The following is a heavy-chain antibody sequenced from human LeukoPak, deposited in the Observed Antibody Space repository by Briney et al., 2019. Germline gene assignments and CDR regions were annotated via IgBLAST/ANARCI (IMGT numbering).Heavy chain of an antibody. Sequence: GESLKISCKASGYSFSSYWIAWVRQMPGKGLEWMGIIYPGDSDTRYSPSFQGQVTISADKSISTAYLQWSSLKASDTTMYYCARVLWFGELFFDYWGQGTLVTVSS. J-gene: IGHJ4*02. CDR2: IYPGDSDT. V-gene: IGHV5-51*01. CDR3: ARVLWFGELFFDY. D-gene: IGHD3-10*01. CDR1: GYSFSSYW.